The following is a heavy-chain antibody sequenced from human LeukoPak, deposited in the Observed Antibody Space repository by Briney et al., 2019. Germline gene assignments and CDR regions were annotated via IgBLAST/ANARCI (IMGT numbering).Heavy chain of an antibody. CDR1: GFTFSSYS. CDR3: ASSGSYRFDY. Sequence: GGSLRLSCAASGFTFSSYSMNWVRQAPGKGLEWVSHITASGTAMFYADSVKGRFTISRDNAKNSLYLQMNSLRDEGTAVYYCASSGSYRFDYWGQGTLVTVSS. D-gene: IGHD1-26*01. J-gene: IGHJ4*02. V-gene: IGHV3-48*02. CDR2: ITASGTAM.